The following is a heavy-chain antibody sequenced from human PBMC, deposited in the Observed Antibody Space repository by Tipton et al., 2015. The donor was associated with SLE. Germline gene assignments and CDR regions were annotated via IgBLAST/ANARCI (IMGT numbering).Heavy chain of an antibody. CDR1: GGSITSSSYY. V-gene: IGHV4-39*01. J-gene: IGHJ4*02. CDR2: IYYSGST. CDR3: ARSPYSSGWSDY. Sequence: TLSLTCTVSGGSITSSSYYWGWIRQPPGKGLEWIGGIYYSGSTYYNPSLKSRVTISVDTSKNQFSLKLSSVTAADTAVCYCARSPYSSGWSDYWGQGTLVTVSS. D-gene: IGHD6-19*01.